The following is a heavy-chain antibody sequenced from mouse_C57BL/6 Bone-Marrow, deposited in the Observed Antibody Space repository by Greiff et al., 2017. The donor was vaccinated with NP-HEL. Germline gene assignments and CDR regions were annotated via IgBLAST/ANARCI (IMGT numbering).Heavy chain of an antibody. V-gene: IGHV1-20*01. CDR1: VYSFPASF. D-gene: IGHD2-2*01. CDR3: ARSKGLRRGKSAMDY. J-gene: IGHJ4*01. CDR2: FTPSIGVP. Sequence: EVQLHQSGPELLKPGDSVKISCKASVYSFPASFMNWVMQIHGKSLEWIGGFTPSIGVPFYNPKFKGKATLTVDKSSSTAHMELRSLTSEDSAVYYCARSKGLRRGKSAMDYWGQGTSVTVSS.